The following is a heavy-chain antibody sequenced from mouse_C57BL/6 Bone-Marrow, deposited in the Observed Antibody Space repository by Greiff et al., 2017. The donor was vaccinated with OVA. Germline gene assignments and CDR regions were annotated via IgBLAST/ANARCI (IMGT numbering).Heavy chain of an antibody. CDR3: ASRLPAD. Sequence: QVQLQPSGAELVKPGASVKMSCKASGYTFTSYWITWVKQRPGQGLEWIGDIYPGSGSTNYNAKFKSKATLTAETSSSTAYMQLSSLTSEDSAVYYCASRLPADWGQGTLVTVSA. CDR1: GYTFTSYW. J-gene: IGHJ3*01. CDR2: IYPGSGST. D-gene: IGHD2-4*01. V-gene: IGHV1-55*01.